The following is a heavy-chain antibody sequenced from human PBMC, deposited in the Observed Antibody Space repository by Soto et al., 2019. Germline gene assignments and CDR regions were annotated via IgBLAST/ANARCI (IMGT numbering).Heavy chain of an antibody. Sequence: QVQLEQSGAEVKKPGASVRVSCEVSGYSITTYGTSWVRQAPGQELEWMGWISGYNGKTRYAQKFQGRFTMTTDASTSTAYMELKSLRFDDTAIYFCARDRVGRATVVPDDAFDIWGQGTMVTVSS. CDR2: ISGYNGKT. CDR3: ARDRVGRATVVPDDAFDI. CDR1: GYSITTYG. J-gene: IGHJ3*02. V-gene: IGHV1-18*01. D-gene: IGHD2-15*01.